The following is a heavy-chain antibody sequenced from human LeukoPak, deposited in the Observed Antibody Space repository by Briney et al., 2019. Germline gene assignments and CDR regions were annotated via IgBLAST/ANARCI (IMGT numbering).Heavy chain of an antibody. J-gene: IGHJ4*02. CDR1: GGSISSYY. CDR2: IYYSGST. Sequence: PSETLSLTCTVSGGSISSYYWSWIRQPPGKGLEWIGYIYYSGSTNYNPSLKSRVTISVDTSKNQFSLKLSSVTAADTPVYYCARAGRTIFGVVTVWGQGTLVTVSS. CDR3: ARAGRTIFGVVTV. D-gene: IGHD3-3*01. V-gene: IGHV4-59*01.